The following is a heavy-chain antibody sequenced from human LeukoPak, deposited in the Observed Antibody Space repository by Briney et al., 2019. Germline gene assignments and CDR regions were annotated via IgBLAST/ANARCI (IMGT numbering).Heavy chain of an antibody. V-gene: IGHV5-51*01. CDR1: GYSFTSYW. Sequence: GESLKISCKGSGYSFTSYWSGWVRQMPGKGLEGIGIIYPGDCDDRYSLSIQGQVPISADKSLRPEYMQWRSLQASEPAMYYCARPNLARPVGGWFDPWGQGPLVSVSS. CDR2: IYPGDCDD. J-gene: IGHJ5*02. CDR3: ARPNLARPVGGWFDP. D-gene: IGHD1-26*01.